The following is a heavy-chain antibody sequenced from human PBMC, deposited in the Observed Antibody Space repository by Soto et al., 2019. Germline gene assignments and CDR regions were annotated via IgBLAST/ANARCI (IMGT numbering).Heavy chain of an antibody. CDR3: ARSREYSYDYADS. J-gene: IGHJ4*02. Sequence: ETLSLTCTVSGDSISSYYWSWIRQTPGKGLEWIGDISHSGSTNYNPSLKSRVTFSMDTSKNQFSLKLSSVSAADTAIYYCARSREYSYDYADSWGQETLVTVSS. V-gene: IGHV4-59*01. D-gene: IGHD5-18*01. CDR2: ISHSGST. CDR1: GDSISSYY.